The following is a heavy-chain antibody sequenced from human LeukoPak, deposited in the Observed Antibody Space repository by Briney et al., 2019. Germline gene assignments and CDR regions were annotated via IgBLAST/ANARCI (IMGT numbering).Heavy chain of an antibody. D-gene: IGHD6-19*01. V-gene: IGHV1-18*04. Sequence: ASVKVSCKASGYIFTGYYMHWVRQAPGQGLEWMGWISAYNGNTNYAQKLQGRVTMTTDTSTSTAYMELRSLRSDDTAVYYCARRAMADSLDYWGQGTLVTVSS. CDR3: ARRAMADSLDY. CDR2: ISAYNGNT. CDR1: GYIFTGYY. J-gene: IGHJ4*02.